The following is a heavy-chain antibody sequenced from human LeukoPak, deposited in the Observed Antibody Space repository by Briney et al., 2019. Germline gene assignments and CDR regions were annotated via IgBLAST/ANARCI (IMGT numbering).Heavy chain of an antibody. D-gene: IGHD6-19*01. J-gene: IGHJ4*02. CDR3: ARDRYSSGWYGDFDC. Sequence: GGSLRLSCVASGFTFSNYGMHWVRQAPGKGLEWVAIIRSDESNKYYADSVKGRFTISRDNSNNTLYLQLSSLRAEDTAVYYCARDRYSSGWYGDFDCWGQRTLVTVSS. CDR2: IRSDESNK. CDR1: GFTFSNYG. V-gene: IGHV3-30*02.